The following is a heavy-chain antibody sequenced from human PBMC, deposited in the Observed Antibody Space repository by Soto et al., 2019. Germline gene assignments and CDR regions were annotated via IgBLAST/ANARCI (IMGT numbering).Heavy chain of an antibody. V-gene: IGHV1-69*13. CDR3: ARVGRSSSSDDFDY. CDR1: GGTFGSYA. CDR2: IIPIFSTP. Sequence: SVKVSCKTSGGTFGSYAISWVRQAPGQGLEWMGGIIPIFSTPNYAQKFQGRVTITADESTSTAYMELSSLRSEDTAVYYCARVGRSSSSDDFDYWGQGTLVTVSS. J-gene: IGHJ4*02. D-gene: IGHD6-13*01.